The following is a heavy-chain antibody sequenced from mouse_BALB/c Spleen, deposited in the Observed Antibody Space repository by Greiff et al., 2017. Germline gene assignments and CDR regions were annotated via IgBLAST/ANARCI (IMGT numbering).Heavy chain of an antibody. J-gene: IGHJ2*01. V-gene: IGHV2-9*02. D-gene: IGHD2-3*01. Sequence: VKLQESGPGLVAPSQSLSITCTVSGFSLTSYGVHWVRQPPGKGLEWLGVIWAGGSTNYNSALMSRLSISKDNSKSQVFLKMNSLQTDDTAMYYCARDYDGYEEPYFDYWGQGTTLTVSS. CDR3: ARDYDGYEEPYFDY. CDR2: IWAGGST. CDR1: GFSLTSYG.